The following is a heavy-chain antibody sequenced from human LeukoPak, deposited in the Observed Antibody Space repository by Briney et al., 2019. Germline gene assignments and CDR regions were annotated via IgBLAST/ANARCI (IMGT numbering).Heavy chain of an antibody. J-gene: IGHJ4*02. CDR2: ISWNSGII. CDR3: AKSYCISTSCYFLFDY. CDR1: GFTFHDYA. V-gene: IGHV3-9*01. D-gene: IGHD2-2*01. Sequence: GGSLRLSCAASGFTFHDYAMHWVRQAPGKGLEWVSGISWNSGIIGYADSVKGRFTTSRDNAKNSLYLQMNSLRVEDTALYYCAKSYCISTSCYFLFDYWGQGTLVTVSS.